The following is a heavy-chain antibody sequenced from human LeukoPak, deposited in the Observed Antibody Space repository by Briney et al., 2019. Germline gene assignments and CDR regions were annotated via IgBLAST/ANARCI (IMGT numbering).Heavy chain of an antibody. Sequence: SETLSLTCAVSGYSISSGYYWGWIRQPPGKGLEWIGSIYHSGSTYYNPSLKSRVTISVDTSKNQFFLKLSSVTAADTAVYYCAREAVADYMDVWGIGTTVTVSS. CDR1: GYSISSGYY. J-gene: IGHJ6*03. CDR2: IYHSGST. V-gene: IGHV4-38-2*02. CDR3: AREAVADYMDV. D-gene: IGHD6-19*01.